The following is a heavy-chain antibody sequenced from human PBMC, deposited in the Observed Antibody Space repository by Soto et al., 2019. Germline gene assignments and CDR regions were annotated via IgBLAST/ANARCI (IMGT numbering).Heavy chain of an antibody. CDR2: IDPSDSHT. CDR3: XRQPTPETGYYYYGMDV. J-gene: IGHJ6*02. CDR1: GYSFAVYW. V-gene: IGHV5-10-1*01. Sequence: GDSVKISSKGPGYSFAVYWITWVRQKPGKGLEWMGRIDPSDSHTYYSPSFRGHVTISVTKSITTVFLQWSRLRASDTAMYYCXRQPTPETGYYYYGMDVWGQGTTVSVSS.